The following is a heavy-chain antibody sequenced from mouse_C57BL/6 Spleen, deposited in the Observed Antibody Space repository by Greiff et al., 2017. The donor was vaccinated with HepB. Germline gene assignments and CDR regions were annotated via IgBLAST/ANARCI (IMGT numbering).Heavy chain of an antibody. Sequence: VQLQQSGPELVKPGASVKMSCKASGYTFTDYNMHWVKQSHGKSLEWIGYINPNNGGTSYNQKFKGKATLTVNKSSSTAYMELRSLTSEDSAVYYCARGWFPGYWYFDVWGTGTTVTVSS. V-gene: IGHV1-22*01. D-gene: IGHD2-3*01. CDR1: GYTFTDYN. J-gene: IGHJ1*03. CDR2: INPNNGGT. CDR3: ARGWFPGYWYFDV.